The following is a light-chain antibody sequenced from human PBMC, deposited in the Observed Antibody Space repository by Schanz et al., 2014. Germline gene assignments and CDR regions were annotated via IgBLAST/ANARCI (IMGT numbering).Light chain of an antibody. J-gene: IGLJ2*01. V-gene: IGLV2-14*01. CDR2: DVS. CDR1: SSDVGGYNY. Sequence: QSALTQPASVSGSPGQSITISCTGTSSDVGGYNYVSWYQQHPGKAPKLMIYDVSNRPSGVSNRFSGSKSGNTASLTISGLQPEDAADYYCSSYTTSTTPVFGGGTKLTVL. CDR3: SSYTTSTTPV.